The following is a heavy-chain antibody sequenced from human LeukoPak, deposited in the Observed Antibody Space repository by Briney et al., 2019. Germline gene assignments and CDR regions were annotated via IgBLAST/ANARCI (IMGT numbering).Heavy chain of an antibody. Sequence: GGSLRLSCAASGFTFSNYWMHWVRQVPGKGLMWVSRIKTDGSSTSYADSVKGRFTISRDNAKNTLYLQMNSLRAEDTAVYYCARVPTMVRGVIRAYYFDYWGQGTLVTVSS. CDR3: ARVPTMVRGVIRAYYFDY. V-gene: IGHV3-74*01. CDR1: GFTFSNYW. CDR2: IKTDGSST. J-gene: IGHJ4*02. D-gene: IGHD3-10*01.